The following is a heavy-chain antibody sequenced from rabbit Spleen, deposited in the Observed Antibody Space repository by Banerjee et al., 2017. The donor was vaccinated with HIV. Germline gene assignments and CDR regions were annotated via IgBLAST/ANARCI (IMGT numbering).Heavy chain of an antibody. J-gene: IGHJ6*01. CDR3: ARDTSSSFSSYGMDL. CDR2: IEGGSSSFT. CDR1: GFSFSSSYY. V-gene: IGHV1S40*01. D-gene: IGHD1-1*01. Sequence: QSLEESGGGLVQPEGSLTLTCTASGFSFSSSYYMCWVRQAPGKGLEWIACIEGGSSSFTYFASWAKGRFTISKTSSTTVTLQMTSLTAADTATYFCARDTSSSFSSYGMDLWGPGTLVTVS.